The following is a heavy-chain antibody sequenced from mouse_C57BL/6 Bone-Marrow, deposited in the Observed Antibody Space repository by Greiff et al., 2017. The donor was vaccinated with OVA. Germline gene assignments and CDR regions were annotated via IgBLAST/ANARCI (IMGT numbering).Heavy chain of an antibody. J-gene: IGHJ1*03. CDR1: AYTFTSYG. V-gene: IGHV1-81*01. CDR3: AREGSYDWYFDV. D-gene: IGHD1-1*02. CDR2: IYPRSGNT. Sequence: VQLQQSGAELARPGASVKLSCKASAYTFTSYGISWVKQRTGQGLEWIGKIYPRSGNTYYNEKFKGKATLTADKSSSTAYMELRSLTSEDSAVYFCAREGSYDWYFDVWGTGTTVTVSS.